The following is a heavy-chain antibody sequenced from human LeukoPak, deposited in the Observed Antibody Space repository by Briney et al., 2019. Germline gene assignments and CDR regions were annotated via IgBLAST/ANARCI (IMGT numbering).Heavy chain of an antibody. Sequence: GGSLRLSCAASGFSFSSYAVSWVRQAPGKGLEWASGISVSGGSTYYADSVKGRFTISRDNSKNTLYLQMNSLRVEDTAVYYCAKDLVGYSGYDFDYWGQGTLVTVSS. J-gene: IGHJ4*02. V-gene: IGHV3-23*01. D-gene: IGHD5-12*01. CDR2: ISVSGGST. CDR3: AKDLVGYSGYDFDY. CDR1: GFSFSSYA.